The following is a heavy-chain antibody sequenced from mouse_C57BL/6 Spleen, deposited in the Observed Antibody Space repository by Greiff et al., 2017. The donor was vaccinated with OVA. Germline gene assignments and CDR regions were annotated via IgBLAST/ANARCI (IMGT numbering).Heavy chain of an antibody. CDR1: GYTFTSYG. CDR2: IYPRSGNT. Sequence: VKLQESGAELARPGASVKLSCKASGYTFTSYGISWVKQRTGQGLEWIGEIYPRSGNTYYNEKFKGKATLTADKSSSTAYMELRSLTSEDSAVYFCARGVYYDYEGDYFDYWGQGTTLTVSS. J-gene: IGHJ2*01. CDR3: ARGVYYDYEGDYFDY. D-gene: IGHD2-4*01. V-gene: IGHV1-81*01.